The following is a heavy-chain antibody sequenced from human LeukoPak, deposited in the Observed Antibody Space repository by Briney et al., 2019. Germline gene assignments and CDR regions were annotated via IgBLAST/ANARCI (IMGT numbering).Heavy chain of an antibody. CDR3: ARELSHYDILTGYYRGYFDY. D-gene: IGHD3-9*01. Sequence: ASVKVSCKASGGTFSSYAISWVRQAPGQGLEWMGGIIPIFGTANYAQKFQGRVTITTDESTSTAYMELSSLRSEDTAVYYCARELSHYDILTGYYRGYFDYWGQGTLVTVSS. J-gene: IGHJ4*02. CDR1: GGTFSSYA. CDR2: IIPIFGTA. V-gene: IGHV1-69*05.